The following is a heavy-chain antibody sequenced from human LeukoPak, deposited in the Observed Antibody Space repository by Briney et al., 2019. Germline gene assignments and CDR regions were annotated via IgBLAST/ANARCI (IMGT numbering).Heavy chain of an antibody. V-gene: IGHV3-53*01. Sequence: GGSLRLSCAASGFTVSRNYMSWVRQAPGKGLEWVSVIYSADSAYYADSVRGRFTISRDNSKNTLYLQMNSLRADDTAVYYCAREVGGGATIYFDYWGQGTLVTVSS. D-gene: IGHD1-26*01. CDR3: AREVGGGATIYFDY. CDR1: GFTVSRNY. CDR2: IYSADSA. J-gene: IGHJ4*02.